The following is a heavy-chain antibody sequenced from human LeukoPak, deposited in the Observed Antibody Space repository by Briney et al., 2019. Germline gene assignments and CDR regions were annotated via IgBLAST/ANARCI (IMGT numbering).Heavy chain of an antibody. J-gene: IGHJ4*02. CDR2: IFGSGDTT. D-gene: IGHD5-12*01. CDR1: GFTISTYG. CDR3: AKDQKPDSGYDIDY. V-gene: IGHV3-23*01. Sequence: GGSLRLSCAASGFTISTYGMNWVPQAPRKGLEWVSVIFGSGDTTYYADSVKGRFTISRDKSKNTLYLEMHNLRAEDTAVYYCAKDQKPDSGYDIDYWGQGTLVTVSS.